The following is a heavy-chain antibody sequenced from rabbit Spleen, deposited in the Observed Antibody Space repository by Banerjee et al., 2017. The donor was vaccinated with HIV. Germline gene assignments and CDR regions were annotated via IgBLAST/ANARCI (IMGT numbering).Heavy chain of an antibody. J-gene: IGHJ3*01. CDR1: GLDFSSNYW. CDR3: ARGPDCYGTRLDL. CDR2: IDSVNHGN. V-gene: IGHV1S45*01. Sequence: QEQLVEYGGDLVQPEGSLTLTCKASGLDFSSNYWICWVRQAPGKGLEWIGCIDSVNHGNLYASWAKGRFTISKTSSTTVTLQMTSLTAADTATYFCARGPDCYGTRLDLWGQGTLVTVS. D-gene: IGHD6-1*01.